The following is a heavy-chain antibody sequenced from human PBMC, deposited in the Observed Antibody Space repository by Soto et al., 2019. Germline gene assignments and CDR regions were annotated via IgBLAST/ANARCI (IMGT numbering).Heavy chain of an antibody. Sequence: QVQLQESGPGLVKPSETLSLTCTVSGGSISSYYWSWIRQPPGKGLEWIGFIYYSGSTSYNPSLKRRVTTSVETPKNQFPLKVRSVTPADTAVYYCARGTSALEFDYWGQGTLVTVSS. CDR2: IYYSGST. V-gene: IGHV4-59*08. CDR1: GGSISSYY. CDR3: ARGTSALEFDY. J-gene: IGHJ4*02. D-gene: IGHD3-3*01.